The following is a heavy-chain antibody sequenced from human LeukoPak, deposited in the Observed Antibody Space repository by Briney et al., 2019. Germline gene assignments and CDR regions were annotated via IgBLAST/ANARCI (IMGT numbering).Heavy chain of an antibody. CDR1: GFTFSSYE. Sequence: GGSLRLSCAASGFTFSSYEMNWVRQAPGKGLEWVSSISSSSSYIYYADSVKGRFTISRDNAKNSLYLQMNSLRAEDTAVYYCARTYEKLDYWGQGTLVTVSS. CDR2: ISSSSSYI. CDR3: ARTYEKLDY. D-gene: IGHD3-22*01. J-gene: IGHJ4*02. V-gene: IGHV3-21*01.